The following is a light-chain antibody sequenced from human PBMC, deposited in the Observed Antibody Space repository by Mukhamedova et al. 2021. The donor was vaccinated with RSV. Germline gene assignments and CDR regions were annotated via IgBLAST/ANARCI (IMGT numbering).Light chain of an antibody. J-gene: IGLJ2*01. Sequence: GTSSDVGGYNYVSWYQQHPGKAPKLMIYEVSNRPSGVSNRFSGSKSGNTASLTISGLQAEDEADYYCSSYTSSSTLRGVFGGGTKL. CDR3: SSYTSSSTLRGV. CDR2: EVS. CDR1: SSDVGGYNY. V-gene: IGLV2-14*01.